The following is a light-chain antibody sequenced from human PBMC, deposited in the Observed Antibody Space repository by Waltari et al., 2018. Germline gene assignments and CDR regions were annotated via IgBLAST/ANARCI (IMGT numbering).Light chain of an antibody. CDR3: SSNTSSSTLV. CDR1: SSDVGCYNY. Sequence: QSALTQPASVSGSPGQSITIPCPGTSSDVGCYNYVSWYQQPPGTAPKLMLYDVSNPPVGSSHRFSSSKSGNTAVLTTARLQAEDEDDYYCSSNTSSSTLVFGGGTKLTVL. V-gene: IGLV2-14*03. J-gene: IGLJ2*01. CDR2: DVS.